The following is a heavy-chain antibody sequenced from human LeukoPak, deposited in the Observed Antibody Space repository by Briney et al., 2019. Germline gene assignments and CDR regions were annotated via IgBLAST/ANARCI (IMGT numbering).Heavy chain of an antibody. Sequence: ASVKVSCKASGYTFTSYGISWVRRAPGQGLEWMGWISAYNGNTNYAQKLQGRVTMTTDTSTSTAYMELRSLRSDDTAVYYCARDDIAAAPYPFDYWGQGTLVTVSS. CDR2: ISAYNGNT. J-gene: IGHJ4*02. D-gene: IGHD6-13*01. CDR3: ARDDIAAAPYPFDY. V-gene: IGHV1-18*04. CDR1: GYTFTSYG.